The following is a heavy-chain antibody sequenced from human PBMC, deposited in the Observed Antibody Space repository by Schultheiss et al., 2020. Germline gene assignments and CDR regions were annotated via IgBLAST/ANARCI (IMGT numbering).Heavy chain of an antibody. CDR1: GFTFSSYG. Sequence: SCAASGFTFSSYGMHWVRQAPGKGLEYVSAISSNGGSTYYADSVKGRFTISRDNSNNTLYLQMNSLRAEDTAVYYCARDSAAAGLDYWGQGTLVTVSS. V-gene: IGHV3-64*02. J-gene: IGHJ4*02. CDR2: ISSNGGST. D-gene: IGHD6-13*01. CDR3: ARDSAAAGLDY.